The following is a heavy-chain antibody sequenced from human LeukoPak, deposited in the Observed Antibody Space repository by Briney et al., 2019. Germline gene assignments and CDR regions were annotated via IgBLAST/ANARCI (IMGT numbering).Heavy chain of an antibody. CDR1: GFTFSSYE. V-gene: IGHV3-48*03. Sequence: GGSLRLSCAASGFTFSSYEMNWVRQAPGKGLEWVSYISSSGSTIYYADSVKGRFTISRDNAKNSLYLQMNSLRAEDTAAYYCARVDYDSSGRSRRYYMDVWGKGTTVTISS. CDR2: ISSSGSTI. CDR3: ARVDYDSSGRSRRYYMDV. J-gene: IGHJ6*03. D-gene: IGHD3-22*01.